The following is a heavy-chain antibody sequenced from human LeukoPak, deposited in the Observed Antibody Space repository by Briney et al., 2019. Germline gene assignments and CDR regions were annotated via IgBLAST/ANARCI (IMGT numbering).Heavy chain of an antibody. CDR3: ARVGGPYYYYYYMDV. J-gene: IGHJ6*03. Sequence: SETLSLTCTVSGGSISSYYWSWIRQPPGKGLEWIGYIYYSGSTNYNPSLKSRVTISVDTSKNQFSLKLSSVTAADTAVYYCARVGGPYYYYYYMDVWGKGTTVTVSS. CDR2: IYYSGST. V-gene: IGHV4-59*01. CDR1: GGSISSYY. D-gene: IGHD2-15*01.